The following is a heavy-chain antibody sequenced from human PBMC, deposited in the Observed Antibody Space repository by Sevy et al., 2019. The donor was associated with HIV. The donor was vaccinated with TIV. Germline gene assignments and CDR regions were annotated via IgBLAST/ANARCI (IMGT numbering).Heavy chain of an antibody. CDR2: INPNDGVT. CDR1: GYTFTDYY. V-gene: IGHV1-2*02. J-gene: IGHJ6*02. CDR3: ARLTTMPTSDLYGMDV. D-gene: IGHD1-1*01. Sequence: ASVKVSWKASGYTFTDYYIHWVRQAPGQGLECMTWINPNDGVTNYAQRFQGGVTVTRDTSISTAYMELRRLRSDDTAIYYCARLTTMPTSDLYGMDVWGQGTTVTVSS.